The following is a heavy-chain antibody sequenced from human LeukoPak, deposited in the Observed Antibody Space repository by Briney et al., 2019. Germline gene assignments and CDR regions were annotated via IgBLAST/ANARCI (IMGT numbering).Heavy chain of an antibody. CDR2: INPNSGGT. Sequence: ASVKVSCKASGYTFTSYDINWVRQATGQGLEWMGWINPNSGGTNYAQKFQGRVSMTSDTSISTGYMELSRLRSDDTAVYYCARDAYAGSGYYTFYVGYFDLWGRGTLVTVSS. J-gene: IGHJ2*01. CDR3: ARDAYAGSGYYTFYVGYFDL. V-gene: IGHV1-2*02. D-gene: IGHD3-22*01. CDR1: GYTFTSYD.